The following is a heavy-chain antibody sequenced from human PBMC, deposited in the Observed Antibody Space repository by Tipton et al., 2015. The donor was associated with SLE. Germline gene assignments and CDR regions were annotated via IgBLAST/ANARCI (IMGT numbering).Heavy chain of an antibody. J-gene: IGHJ5*02. CDR1: GYSISSSYY. CDR2: FAHSGSS. V-gene: IGHV4-38-2*01. Sequence: TLSLTCAVSGYSISSSYYWGWFRQPPGKGLEWIGSFAHSGSSFYIPSLQRRVTMSVDTSKNHFSLKLSSVTAADTAVYYCARHDTNYGRNWFDPWGQGTLVTVSS. D-gene: IGHD2-8*01. CDR3: ARHDTNYGRNWFDP.